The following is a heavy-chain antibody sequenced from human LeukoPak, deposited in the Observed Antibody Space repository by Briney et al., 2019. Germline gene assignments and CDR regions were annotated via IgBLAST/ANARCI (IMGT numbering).Heavy chain of an antibody. CDR3: ARGRGSSGYYYYFDY. CDR2: IYTSGST. V-gene: IGHV4-61*02. J-gene: IGHJ4*02. D-gene: IGHD3-22*01. Sequence: SETLSLTCTVSGGSISSGSYYWSWIRQPAGKGLEWIGRIYTSGSTNYNPSLKSRVTISVDTSKNQFSLKLSSVTAADTAVYYCARGRGSSGYYYYFDYWGQGTLVTVSS. CDR1: GGSISSGSYY.